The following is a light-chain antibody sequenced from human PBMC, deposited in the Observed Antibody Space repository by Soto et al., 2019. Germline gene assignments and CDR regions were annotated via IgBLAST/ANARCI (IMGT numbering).Light chain of an antibody. Sequence: QSVLTQPPSAAGSPGQSVTISCTGTSNDVGIYNSVSWYQQHPGKAPKLMIYEVTKRPSGVPDRFSGSKSGNTASLTVSGLQAEDEADYYCSSYAGRTPYVFGTGTTVTVL. CDR3: SSYAGRTPYV. CDR1: SNDVGIYNS. J-gene: IGLJ1*01. V-gene: IGLV2-8*01. CDR2: EVT.